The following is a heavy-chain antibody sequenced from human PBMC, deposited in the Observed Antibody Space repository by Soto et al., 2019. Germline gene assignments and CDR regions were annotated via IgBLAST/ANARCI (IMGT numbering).Heavy chain of an antibody. CDR2: ISAYNGNT. CDR1: GYTFTSYG. V-gene: IGHV1-18*01. CDR3: GRDRGGGDDSSGY. D-gene: IGHD3-22*01. J-gene: IGHJ4*02. Sequence: QVQLVQSGAEVKKPGASVKVSCKASGYTFTSYGISWVRQAPGQGLEWMGWISAYNGNTNYAQKLQGRVTMTTDTDTRTADRELRSLRSDDPAVYYWGRDRGGGDDSSGYWGQGTLVTVSS.